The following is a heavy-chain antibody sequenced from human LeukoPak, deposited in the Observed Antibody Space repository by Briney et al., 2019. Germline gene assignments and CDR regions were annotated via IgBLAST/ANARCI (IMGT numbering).Heavy chain of an antibody. Sequence: GGSLRLSCAASGFTFSSYAMTWIRQAPGKGLEWVSSISGSGGSTYYADSVKGRFTISRDNSKNTLYLQMNSLRAEDTAVYYCARDLRSSGSWGQGTLVTVSS. CDR2: ISGSGGST. J-gene: IGHJ5*02. CDR3: ARDLRSSGS. CDR1: GFTFSSYA. V-gene: IGHV3-23*01. D-gene: IGHD3-10*01.